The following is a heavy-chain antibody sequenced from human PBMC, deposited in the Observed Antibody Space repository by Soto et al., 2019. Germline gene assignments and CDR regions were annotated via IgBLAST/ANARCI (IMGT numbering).Heavy chain of an antibody. CDR2: IIPILGIA. CDR3: ARDEGSYSGPFYP. D-gene: IGHD2-2*02. Sequence: QVQLVQCRAEVKKPGSSVKVSCKASGGTFSSYTISWVRQAPGQGLEWMGRIIPILGIANYVQKFQGRVKITADKSTSTAYMELSSLRSEDTAVYYCARDEGSYSGPFYPWGQGTLVTVSS. CDR1: GGTFSSYT. V-gene: IGHV1-69*08. J-gene: IGHJ5*02.